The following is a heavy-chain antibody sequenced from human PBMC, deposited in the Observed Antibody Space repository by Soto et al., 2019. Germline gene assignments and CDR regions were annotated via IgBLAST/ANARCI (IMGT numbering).Heavy chain of an antibody. Sequence: SQTLSLTCVISGDSVSSSSVAWNWVRQSPSRGLEWLGRTYYRSRWYSDFAVPVRGRIVINADTSKNQFSLQLNSVTPEDTAVYFCARSEEDSDYYYYGLDVWGQGTTVTV. D-gene: IGHD2-15*01. CDR2: TYYRSRWYS. J-gene: IGHJ6*02. V-gene: IGHV6-1*01. CDR3: ARSEEDSDYYYYGLDV. CDR1: GDSVSSSSVA.